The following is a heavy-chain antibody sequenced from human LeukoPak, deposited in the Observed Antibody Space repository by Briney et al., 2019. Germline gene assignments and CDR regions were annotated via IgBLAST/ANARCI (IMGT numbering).Heavy chain of an antibody. Sequence: GGSLRLSCAASGFTFSNYWMGWVRQAPGKGLEWVSYIRASSSLISYADSVRGRFTISRDDAKKSVFLQMHSLRADDTAVYYCAREASLGWGQGTVVTVSS. V-gene: IGHV3-48*04. CDR3: AREASLG. J-gene: IGHJ3*01. CDR1: GFTFSNYW. CDR2: IRASSSLI.